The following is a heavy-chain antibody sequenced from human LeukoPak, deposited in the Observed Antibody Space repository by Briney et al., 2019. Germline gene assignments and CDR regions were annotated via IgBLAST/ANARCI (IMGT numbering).Heavy chain of an antibody. Sequence: PSETLSLTCAVYGGSFSGYYWSWIRQPPGKGLEWIGEINHSGSTNYNPSLKSRVTISVDTSKNQFSLKLSSVTAADTAVYYCARVGGILGYYLDYWGQGTLVTVSS. J-gene: IGHJ4*02. D-gene: IGHD1-14*01. CDR1: GGSFSGYY. V-gene: IGHV4-34*01. CDR3: ARVGGILGYYLDY. CDR2: INHSGST.